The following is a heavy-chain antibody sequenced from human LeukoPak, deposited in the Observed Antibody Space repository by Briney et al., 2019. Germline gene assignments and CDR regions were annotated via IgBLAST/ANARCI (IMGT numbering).Heavy chain of an antibody. J-gene: IGHJ4*02. CDR3: ATLRSDSSGWYYFDY. V-gene: IGHV3-74*01. CDR2: INSDGSWT. CDR1: GFTVSSNY. Sequence: PGGSLRLSCAASGFTVSSNYMSWVRQAPGKGLVWVSHINSDGSWTSYADSVKGRFTISKDNAKNTVYLQMNSLRAEDTAVYYCATLRSDSSGWYYFDYWGQGTLVTVSS. D-gene: IGHD6-19*01.